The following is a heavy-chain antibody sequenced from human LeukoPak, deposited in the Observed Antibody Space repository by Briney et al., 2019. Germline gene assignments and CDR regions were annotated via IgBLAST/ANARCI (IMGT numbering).Heavy chain of an antibody. CDR3: ARGISGNSYGYGDY. Sequence: GASVKVSCKASGYTFTCYDINWMRQAPGQGPEWMGWMNPNSGNTGYAQKFQGRVSMTRDTSINTAYMELSSLGSEDTAVYYCARGISGNSYGYGDYWGQGTLVTVSS. CDR2: MNPNSGNT. J-gene: IGHJ4*02. CDR1: GYTFTCYD. D-gene: IGHD5-18*01. V-gene: IGHV1-8*01.